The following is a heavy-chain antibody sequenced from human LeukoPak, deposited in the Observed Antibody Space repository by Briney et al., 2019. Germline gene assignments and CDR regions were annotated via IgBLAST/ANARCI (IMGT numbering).Heavy chain of an antibody. D-gene: IGHD3-22*01. Sequence: ASVKVSCKASGYTFTSYGIIWVRQAPGQGLEWMGWISAYNGNTNYAQKLQGRVTMTTDTSTSTAYMELRSLRSDDTAVYYCARDRYYYDSSGQYYYYGMDVWGQGTTVTVSS. CDR2: ISAYNGNT. V-gene: IGHV1-18*01. J-gene: IGHJ6*02. CDR3: ARDRYYYDSSGQYYYYGMDV. CDR1: GYTFTSYG.